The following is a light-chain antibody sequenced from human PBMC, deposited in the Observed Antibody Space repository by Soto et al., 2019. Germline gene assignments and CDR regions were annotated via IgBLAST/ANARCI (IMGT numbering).Light chain of an antibody. J-gene: IGLJ2*01. CDR1: SSDVGSYNL. Sequence: QSALTQPASVSGSPGQSITISCTGTSSDVGSYNLVSWYQQHPGKAPKLMIYEGSKRPSGVSNRFSGSKSGNTASLTSSGLQAEDEVDYVCCSYAGSSTLEVFGGGTKVTVL. CDR3: CSYAGSSTLEV. V-gene: IGLV2-23*01. CDR2: EGS.